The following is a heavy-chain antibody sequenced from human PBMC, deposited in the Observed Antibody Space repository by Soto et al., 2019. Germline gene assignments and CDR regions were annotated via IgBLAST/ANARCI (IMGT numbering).Heavy chain of an antibody. CDR3: ERCYSNSHSAIEV. J-gene: IGHJ6*02. CDR2: INYIGNT. Sequence: PTETLSLTSTVSGLSISSCFWNWSLQPPGKGLEWIGYINYIGNTNYNPSLKSRVTISVDTSRNQFSLKLSSVTAADTAFFYCERCYSNSHSAIEVWARGTTV. V-gene: IGHV4-59*01. D-gene: IGHD6-6*01. CDR1: GLSISSCF.